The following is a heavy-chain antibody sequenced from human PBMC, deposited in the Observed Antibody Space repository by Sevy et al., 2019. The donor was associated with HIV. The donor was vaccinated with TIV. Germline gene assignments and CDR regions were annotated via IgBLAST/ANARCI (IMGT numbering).Heavy chain of an antibody. V-gene: IGHV3-7*03. CDR2: IKQDGSEK. Sequence: GGSLRLSCAASGFTFSTYCMSWVRQAPGKGLEWVANIKQDGSEKYYVDSVKGRFSISRDNAKNSLYLQMNSLRAEDTSVYYCARVPLITARPDNWFDPWGQGTLVTVSS. CDR1: GFTFSTYC. D-gene: IGHD6-6*01. CDR3: ARVPLITARPDNWFDP. J-gene: IGHJ5*02.